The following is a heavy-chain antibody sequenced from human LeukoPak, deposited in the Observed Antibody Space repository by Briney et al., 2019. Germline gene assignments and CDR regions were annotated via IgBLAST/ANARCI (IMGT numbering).Heavy chain of an antibody. D-gene: IGHD5-12*01. CDR2: IYTSGST. CDR3: ARARYSGYDWAPFEYYYYYMDV. CDR1: GGSISSGSYY. V-gene: IGHV4-61*02. J-gene: IGHJ6*03. Sequence: PSQTLSLTCTVSGGSISSGSYYWSWIRQPAGKGLEWIGRIYTSGSTNYNPSLKSRVTISVDTSKNQFSLKLSSVTAADTAVYYCARARYSGYDWAPFEYYYYYMDVWGKGTTVTISS.